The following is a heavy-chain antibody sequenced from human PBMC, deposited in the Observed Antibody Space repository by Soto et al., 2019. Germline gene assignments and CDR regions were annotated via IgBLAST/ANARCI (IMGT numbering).Heavy chain of an antibody. D-gene: IGHD2-15*01. CDR2: VNPSGGST. Sequence: ASVKVSCKASGYIFTTYSMHWVRQAPGQGLEWMGVVNPSGGSTNYAQKFQGRITMTRDTSTSTVYMDLSSLTSEDTAVYYCAREENCSDGICYSEYFQRWGQGTLVTVSS. V-gene: IGHV1-46*01. CDR1: GYIFTTYS. CDR3: AREENCSDGICYSEYFQR. J-gene: IGHJ1*01.